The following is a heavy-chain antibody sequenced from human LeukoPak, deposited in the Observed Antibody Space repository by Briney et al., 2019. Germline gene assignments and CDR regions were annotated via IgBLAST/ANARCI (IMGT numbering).Heavy chain of an antibody. J-gene: IGHJ6*03. CDR2: IYSGGRT. CDR3: ARGIGKQWMTQGGDYYYYYYMDV. V-gene: IGHV3-53*01. CDR1: GFTVSSNY. Sequence: GGSLRLSCAASGFTVSSNYMTWVRQAPGKGLEWVSVIYSGGRTYYADSVKGRFTISRDNSKNTLHLQMNSLRAEDTAVYYCARGIGKQWMTQGGDYYYYYYMDVWGKGTTVTVSS. D-gene: IGHD6-19*01.